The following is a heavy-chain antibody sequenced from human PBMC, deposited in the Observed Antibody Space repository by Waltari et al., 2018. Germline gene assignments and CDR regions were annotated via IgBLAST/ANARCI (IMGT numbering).Heavy chain of an antibody. V-gene: IGHV3-53*02. CDR1: GFTVSSNY. D-gene: IGHD5-12*01. CDR3: ARVYSGYDYSGYYYYYMDV. J-gene: IGHJ6*03. CDR2: IYCGGST. Sequence: EVQLVETGGGLIQPGGSLRLSCAASGFTVSSNYMSWVRQAPGKGLEWVSVIYCGGSTYYADSVKGLFTISRDNSKNTLYLQMNSLRAEDTAVYYCARVYSGYDYSGYYYYYMDVWGKGTTVTVSS.